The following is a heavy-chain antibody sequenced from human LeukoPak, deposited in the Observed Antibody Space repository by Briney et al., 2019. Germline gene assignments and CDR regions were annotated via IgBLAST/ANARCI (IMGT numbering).Heavy chain of an antibody. J-gene: IGHJ6*02. V-gene: IGHV3-30-3*01. Sequence: PGGSLRLSCAASGFTFSSYAMHWVRQAPGKGLEWVAVISYDGSNKYYADSVKGRFTISRDNSKNTLYLQMNSLRAEDTAVYYCARAPRPGCGGDCYTPYYYYGMDVWGQGTTVTVSS. D-gene: IGHD2-21*02. CDR2: ISYDGSNK. CDR3: ARAPRPGCGGDCYTPYYYYGMDV. CDR1: GFTFSSYA.